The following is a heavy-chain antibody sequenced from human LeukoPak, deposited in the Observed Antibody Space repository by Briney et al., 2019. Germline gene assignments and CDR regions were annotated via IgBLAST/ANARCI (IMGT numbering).Heavy chain of an antibody. J-gene: IGHJ6*02. Sequence: GGSLRLSCAASGFTFSSYSMNWVRQAPGKGLEWVSSISSSSSYMYYADSVKGRFTISRDNAKNSLYLQMNSLRAEDTAVYYCARDGVIAPDYYYYGMDVWGQGTTVTVSS. V-gene: IGHV3-21*01. CDR2: ISSSSSYM. D-gene: IGHD3-16*02. CDR1: GFTFSSYS. CDR3: ARDGVIAPDYYYYGMDV.